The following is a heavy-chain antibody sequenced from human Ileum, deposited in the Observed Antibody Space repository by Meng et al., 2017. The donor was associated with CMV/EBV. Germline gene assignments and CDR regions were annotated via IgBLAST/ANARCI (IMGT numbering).Heavy chain of an antibody. D-gene: IGHD1/OR15-1a*01. CDR2: IHPSGIT. CDR1: GGSLRDSY. CDR3: ARGWDNNKVGAH. Sequence: QLQQRGVGLLKPPWTLALTCAVHGGSLRDSYWTWIRQAPGKGQEWIGEIHPSGITNYNPSLESRVTISEDTSNNQFSLRLTSLTAGDTAVYYCARGWDNNKVGAHWGQGTLVTVSS. V-gene: IGHV4-34*01. J-gene: IGHJ4*02.